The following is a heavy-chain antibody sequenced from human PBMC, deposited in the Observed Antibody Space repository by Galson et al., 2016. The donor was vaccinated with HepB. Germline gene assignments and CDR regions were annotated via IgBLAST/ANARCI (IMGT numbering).Heavy chain of an antibody. Sequence: SVKVSCKASGYTFTNYYMHWVRQAPGQGLEWMGIINPSGGSTSYAQKFQGRVTMTRDTSTSTVYMELSSLRSEDTAVYYCAREILYSSMDVWGQGTTVTDGMDVWGQGTTVTVSS. CDR1: GYTFTNYY. CDR2: INPSGGST. CDR3: AREILYSSMDVWGQGTTVTDGMDV. D-gene: IGHD2-8*01. V-gene: IGHV1-46*01. J-gene: IGHJ6*02.